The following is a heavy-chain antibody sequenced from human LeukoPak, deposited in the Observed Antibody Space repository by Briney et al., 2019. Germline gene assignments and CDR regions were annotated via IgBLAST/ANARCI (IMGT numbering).Heavy chain of an antibody. CDR2: ISWNSGSI. J-gene: IGHJ4*02. Sequence: GGSLRLSCAASGFTFDDYAMHWVRQAPGKGLEWVSGISWNSGSIGYADSVKGRCTISRDNAKNSLYLQMNSLRAEDTALYYCAKDSAQLRTSYGGYVDYWGQGTLVTVSS. CDR3: AKDSAQLRTSYGGYVDY. CDR1: GFTFDDYA. V-gene: IGHV3-9*01. D-gene: IGHD2-21*01.